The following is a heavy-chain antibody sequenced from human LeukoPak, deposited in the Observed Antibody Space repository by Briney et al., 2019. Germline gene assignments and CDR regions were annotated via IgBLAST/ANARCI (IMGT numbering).Heavy chain of an antibody. CDR2: IYNSGST. J-gene: IGHJ6*02. V-gene: IGHV4-59*01. CDR3: ARDYWANYYYYGMDV. D-gene: IGHD2-8*02. CDR1: GASISSDY. Sequence: SETLSLTCTVSGASISSDYWNWIRQPPGKGLEWIGYIYNSGSTNYNPSLKSRVTISVDTSKNQFSLKLSSVTAADTAVYSCARDYWANYYYYGMDVWGQGTTVTVSS.